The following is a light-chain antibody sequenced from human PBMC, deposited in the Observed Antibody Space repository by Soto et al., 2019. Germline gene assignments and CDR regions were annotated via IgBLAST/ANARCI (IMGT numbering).Light chain of an antibody. V-gene: IGLV1-47*01. CDR1: SSNIGKTY. CDR2: KNS. J-gene: IGLJ3*02. CDR3: AAFDDSLSWV. Sequence: QSVLTQPPSASGTPGQRVTISCSGSSSNIGKTYVYWYQQLPGTAPKLLIYKNSQRPSGVPDRFPGSKSVTSASLAISGLRSEDEADYYCAAFDDSLSWVFGGGTKLTVL.